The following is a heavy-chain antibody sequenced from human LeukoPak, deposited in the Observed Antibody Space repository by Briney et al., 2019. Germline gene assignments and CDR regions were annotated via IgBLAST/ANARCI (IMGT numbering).Heavy chain of an antibody. J-gene: IGHJ4*02. CDR2: ISYDGSNK. CDR3: ARVGLYDILTGYPPFDY. D-gene: IGHD3-9*01. Sequence: GGSLRLSCAASGFTFSSYAMHWVRQAPGKGLEWVAVISYDGSNKYYADSVKGRFTISRDNSKNTLYLQMNSLRAEDTAVYYCARVGLYDILTGYPPFDYWGQGTLVTVSS. V-gene: IGHV3-30-3*01. CDR1: GFTFSSYA.